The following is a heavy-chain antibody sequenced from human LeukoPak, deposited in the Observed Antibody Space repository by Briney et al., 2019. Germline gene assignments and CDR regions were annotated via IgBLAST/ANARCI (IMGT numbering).Heavy chain of an antibody. CDR3: GRYDSGYAT. D-gene: IGHD5-12*01. Sequence: ETLSLTCTVSVDSISSSSYYWGWIRQPPGKGLEWIGSIYYSGSTYYNPSLKSRVTISVDTSKNQFSLKLSSVTAADTAVYYCGRYDSGYATWGQGTLVTVSS. J-gene: IGHJ4*02. CDR1: VDSISSSSYY. V-gene: IGHV4-39*01. CDR2: IYYSGST.